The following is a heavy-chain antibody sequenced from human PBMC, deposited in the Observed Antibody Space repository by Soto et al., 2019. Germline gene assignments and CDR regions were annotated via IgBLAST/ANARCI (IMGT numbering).Heavy chain of an antibody. CDR1: GFTFSIYS. J-gene: IGHJ4*02. Sequence: GGSLRLSCEASGFTFSIYSMKWIRQPPGRGLEWISSISSSSGHIYFADSVKGRFTISRDNAKNSVYLQMDNVKVEDTAVYYCAGAGFAAFDQWGQGTLVTVSS. CDR2: ISSSSGHI. CDR3: AGAGFAAFDQ. D-gene: IGHD6-13*01. V-gene: IGHV3-21*01.